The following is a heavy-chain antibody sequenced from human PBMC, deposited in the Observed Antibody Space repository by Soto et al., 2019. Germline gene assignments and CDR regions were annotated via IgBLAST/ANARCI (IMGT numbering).Heavy chain of an antibody. D-gene: IGHD1-26*01. CDR1: GFTFSSYA. V-gene: IGHV3-23*01. CDR3: AKLSGSYYPTIDY. J-gene: IGHJ4*02. CDR2: ISGSGGST. Sequence: EVQLLESGGGLVQPGGSLRLSCAASGFTFSSYAMSWVRQAPGKGLEWVSAISGSGGSTYYEDSVKGRFTISRDNSKNTLYLQMTSLRAEDTAVYYCAKLSGSYYPTIDYWGQGTLVTVSS.